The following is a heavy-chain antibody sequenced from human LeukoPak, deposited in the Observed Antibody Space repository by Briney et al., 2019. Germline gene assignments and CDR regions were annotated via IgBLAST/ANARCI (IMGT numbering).Heavy chain of an antibody. CDR2: ISGSGTSA. Sequence: SGGSLRLSCAASGFTFSSYAMTWVRQAPGEGLQWVSGISGSGTSAYYADSVRGRFTISRDNAKNTLYLQMNSLRAGDTAVYYCSYDTTGPEDYWGQGTLVTVSS. CDR3: SYDTTGPEDY. D-gene: IGHD2-8*01. V-gene: IGHV3-23*01. CDR1: GFTFSSYA. J-gene: IGHJ4*02.